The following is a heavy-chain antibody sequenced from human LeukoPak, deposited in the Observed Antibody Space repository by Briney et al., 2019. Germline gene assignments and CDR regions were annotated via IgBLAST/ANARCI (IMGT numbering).Heavy chain of an antibody. D-gene: IGHD3-22*01. CDR2: VRYDGSNK. V-gene: IGHV3-30*02. CDR3: ARENYDSSGSDGPFDY. CDR1: GFSFSSYG. J-gene: IGHJ4*02. Sequence: GGSLRLSCAASGFSFSSYGMHWVRQAPGKGLEWVAFVRYDGSNKYCADSVKGRFTISRDNSKNTLYLQMNSLRAEDTAVCYCARENYDSSGSDGPFDYWGQGTLVTVSS.